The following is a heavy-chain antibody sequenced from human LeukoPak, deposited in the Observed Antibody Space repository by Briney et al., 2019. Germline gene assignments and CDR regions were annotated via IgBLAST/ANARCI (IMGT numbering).Heavy chain of an antibody. CDR3: AKDYGGNSDY. V-gene: IGHV3-30*18. CDR1: GFTFSSYG. D-gene: IGHD4-23*01. CDR2: ISYDGSNK. J-gene: IGHJ4*02. Sequence: PGRSLRLSCAASGFTFSSYGMHWIRQAPGKGLEWVAVISYDGSNKYYADSVKGRFTISRDNSKNTLYLQMNSLRAEDTAVYYCAKDYGGNSDYWGQGTLVTVSS.